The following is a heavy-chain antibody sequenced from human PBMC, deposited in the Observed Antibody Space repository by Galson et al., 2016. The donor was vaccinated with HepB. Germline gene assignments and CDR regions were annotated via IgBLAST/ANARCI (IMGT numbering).Heavy chain of an antibody. CDR3: AKEEGNCGGDCSLES. V-gene: IGHV3-43*01. D-gene: IGHD2-21*02. Sequence: SLRLSCAGSGFTFNDYTIHWVRQTPGKGLEWVSLISGHGRNTYYADSVRGRFTVSRDNRKNSLYLQMNSLRIEDSALYYCAKEEGNCGGDCSLESWGQGTLVTVSS. CDR2: ISGHGRNT. CDR1: GFTFNDYT. J-gene: IGHJ4*02.